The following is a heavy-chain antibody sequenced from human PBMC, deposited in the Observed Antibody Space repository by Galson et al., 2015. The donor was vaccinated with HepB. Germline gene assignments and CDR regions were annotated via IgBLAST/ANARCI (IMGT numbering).Heavy chain of an antibody. CDR1: GYTFTSYG. CDR2: ISAYNGNT. D-gene: IGHD1-1*01. CDR3: ARDGNWNDVDPLLDY. Sequence: SVKVSCKASGYTFTSYGISWVRQAPGQGLEWMGWISAYNGNTNYAQKLQGRVTMTTDTSTSTAYMELRSLRSDDTAVYYCARDGNWNDVDPLLDYWGQGTLVTVSS. J-gene: IGHJ4*02. V-gene: IGHV1-18*01.